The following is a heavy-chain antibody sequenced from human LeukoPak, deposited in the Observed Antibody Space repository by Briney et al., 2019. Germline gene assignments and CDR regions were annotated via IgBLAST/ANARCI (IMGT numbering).Heavy chain of an antibody. CDR1: GDFFRSYW. J-gene: IGHJ6*03. CDR2: IYATGST. D-gene: IGHD6-19*01. Sequence: PSETLSLTCDVSGDFFRSYWWGWVCQPAGKGLEWIGRIYATGSTNFNPSLKSRLTMSMDTSTNQFSLKLTSVTAADTAVYYCARVVAGTLYYYYYMDVWGKGTTVTVSS. V-gene: IGHV4-4*07. CDR3: ARVVAGTLYYYYYMDV.